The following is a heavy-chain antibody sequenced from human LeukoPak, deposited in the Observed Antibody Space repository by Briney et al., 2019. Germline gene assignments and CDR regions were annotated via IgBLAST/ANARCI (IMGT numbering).Heavy chain of an antibody. CDR1: GGSLSSHY. CDR2: IYYTGTT. D-gene: IGHD2-2*01. J-gene: IGHJ4*02. CDR3: ERFSSGCSTASCYLTN. V-gene: IGHV4-59*11. Sequence: SETLSLTCTVGGGSLSSHYWSWIRQPPGKGLELIGHIYYTGTTFYNPSLNSRGTISLDTSRNQFSLRLSSVTAADTAVYYCERFSSGCSTASCYLTNWGQGTLVTVSS.